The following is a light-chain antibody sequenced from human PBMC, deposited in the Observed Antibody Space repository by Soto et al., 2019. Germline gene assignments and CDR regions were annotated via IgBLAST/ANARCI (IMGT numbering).Light chain of an antibody. CDR1: SSNIGSNT. J-gene: IGLJ1*01. CDR2: SNN. Sequence: QSVLTQPPSASGTPGQRVTISCSGSSSNIGSNTVNWYQQRPGTAPKLLIYSNNQRPSGVPDRFSGSKSGTSASLAISGLQSEYEADYYCAAWDDSLNGRYVFGTGTKVTVL. CDR3: AAWDDSLNGRYV. V-gene: IGLV1-44*01.